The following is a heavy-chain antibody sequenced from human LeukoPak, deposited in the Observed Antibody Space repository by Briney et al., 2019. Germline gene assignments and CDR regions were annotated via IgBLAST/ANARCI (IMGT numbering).Heavy chain of an antibody. CDR3: ARGRMYYDFWSGYQYPVSYYYYGMDV. V-gene: IGHV1-24*01. CDR2: FDPEDGET. Sequence: ASVKVSCKVSGYTLTELSMHWVRQAPGKGLEWMGGFDPEDGETIYAQKFQGRVTMTEDTSTDTAYMELSSLRSEDTAVYYCARGRMYYDFWSGYQYPVSYYYYGMDVWGQGTTVTVSS. D-gene: IGHD3-3*01. J-gene: IGHJ6*02. CDR1: GYTLTELS.